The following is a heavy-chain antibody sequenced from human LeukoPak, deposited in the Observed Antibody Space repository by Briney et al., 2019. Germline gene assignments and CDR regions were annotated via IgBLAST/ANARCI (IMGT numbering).Heavy chain of an antibody. J-gene: IGHJ4*02. Sequence: SETLSLTCTVSGGSISSGDYYWSWIRQPPGKGLEGIRYIYYSGSTYYNPSLKSRVPISVDTSKNQFSLKLSSVTAADTAVYYCARKTYFYYGSGSYYNRKHHFDYWGQGTLVTVSS. CDR3: ARKTYFYYGSGSYYNRKHHFDY. V-gene: IGHV4-30-4*08. CDR2: IYYSGST. CDR1: GGSISSGDYY. D-gene: IGHD3-10*01.